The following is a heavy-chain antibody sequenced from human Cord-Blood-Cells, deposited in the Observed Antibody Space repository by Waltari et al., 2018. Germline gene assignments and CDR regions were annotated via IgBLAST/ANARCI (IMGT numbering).Heavy chain of an antibody. J-gene: IGHJ1*01. CDR3: ARGLRYYGSGSYPFRH. CDR1: GYTFTSYD. CDR2: MNPNSGNT. V-gene: IGHV1-8*01. Sequence: QVQLVQSGAEVKKPGASVQVSCKASGYTFTSYDINWVRQAHGQGLEWMGWMNPNSGNTGYAQKFQGRVTMTRNTSISTAYMELSSLRSEDTAVYYCARGLRYYGSGSYPFRHWGQGTLVTVSS. D-gene: IGHD3-10*01.